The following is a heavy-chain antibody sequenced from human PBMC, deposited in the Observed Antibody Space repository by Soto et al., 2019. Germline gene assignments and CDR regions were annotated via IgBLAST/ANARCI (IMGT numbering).Heavy chain of an antibody. J-gene: IGHJ6*02. CDR3: ARVKGDSHYYYYYGMDV. V-gene: IGHV4-39*01. CDR1: GGSISSSSYY. Sequence: SETLSLTCTVSGGSISSSSYYWGWIRQPPGKGLEWIGSIYYSGSTYYNPSLKSRVTISVDTSKNQFSLKLSSVTAADTAVYYCARVKGDSHYYYYYGMDVWGQGTTVTVSS. D-gene: IGHD2-21*02. CDR2: IYYSGST.